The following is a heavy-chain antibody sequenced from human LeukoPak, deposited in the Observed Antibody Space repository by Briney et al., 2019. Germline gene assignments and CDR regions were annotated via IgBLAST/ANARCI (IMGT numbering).Heavy chain of an antibody. CDR2: IYYSGST. V-gene: IGHV4-59*08. CDR3: ARHYYGSGSYYGNFDY. J-gene: IGHJ4*02. D-gene: IGHD3-10*01. CDR1: GGSMSSYY. Sequence: PSETLSLTCTVSGGSMSSYYWSWIRQPPGKRLERIGYIYYSGSTNYNPSLESRVTISVDTSSNQFSLKLSSVTAADTAVYYCARHYYGSGSYYGNFDYWGQGTLVTVSS.